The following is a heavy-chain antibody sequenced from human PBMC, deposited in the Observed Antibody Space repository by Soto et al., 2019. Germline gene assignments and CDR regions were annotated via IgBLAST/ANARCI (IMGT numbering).Heavy chain of an antibody. CDR2: IRGDGSDK. CDR3: VSSGATVILGFDS. CDR1: GFTFGSDW. J-gene: IGHJ4*02. Sequence: EVQLVESGGDLVQPGGSLTLAWAASGFTFGSDWMSWVRQTPGKGLEWVANIRGDGSDKYYVDSVKGRFTISRNTAKNSLFLHRHNWRSQGAGVYFWVSSGATVILGFDSWCQGTLVSVPS. V-gene: IGHV3-7*02. D-gene: IGHD1-26*01.